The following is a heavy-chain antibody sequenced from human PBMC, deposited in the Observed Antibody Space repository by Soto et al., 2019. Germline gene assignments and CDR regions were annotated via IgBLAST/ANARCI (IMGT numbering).Heavy chain of an antibody. D-gene: IGHD5-18*01. CDR1: GGSFSGYY. CDR3: ARVGTAMVPYDY. V-gene: IGHV4-34*01. Sequence: QVQLQQWGAGLLKPSETLSLTCAVYGGSFSGYYWSWIRQPPGKGLEWIGEINHSGSTNYNPSLKSRVTISVDTSKNQFSLKLSSVTAADTAVYYCARVGTAMVPYDYWGQGTLVTVSS. CDR2: INHSGST. J-gene: IGHJ4*02.